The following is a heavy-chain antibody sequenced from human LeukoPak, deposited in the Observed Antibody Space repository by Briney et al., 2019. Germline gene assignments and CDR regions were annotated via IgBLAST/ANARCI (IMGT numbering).Heavy chain of an antibody. V-gene: IGHV3-53*05. CDR3: AKVRGTYSSGYFFDY. Sequence: GGSLRLSCAASGFSVISNYISWVRQAPGKGLEWVSVIYSDGSTKYADSVKARFTISRDNAKKSLDLQMNSLRAEDTAFYYCAKVRGTYSSGYFFDYWGQGTLVTVSS. J-gene: IGHJ4*02. CDR1: GFSVISNY. CDR2: IYSDGST. D-gene: IGHD6-19*01.